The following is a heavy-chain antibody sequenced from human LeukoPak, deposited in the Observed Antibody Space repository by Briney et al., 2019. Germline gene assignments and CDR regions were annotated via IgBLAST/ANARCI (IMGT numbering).Heavy chain of an antibody. CDR3: AKHKRITIFGVVSDLFNY. V-gene: IGHV3-23*01. CDR2: ISGSGGST. CDR1: GFTFSSYA. D-gene: IGHD3-3*01. Sequence: GGSLRLSCAASGFTFSSYAMSWVRQAPGKGLEWVSAISGSGGSTYYADSVKGRFTISRDNYKNTLYLQMNSLRAEDTAVYYCAKHKRITIFGVVSDLFNYWGQGTLVTVSS. J-gene: IGHJ4*02.